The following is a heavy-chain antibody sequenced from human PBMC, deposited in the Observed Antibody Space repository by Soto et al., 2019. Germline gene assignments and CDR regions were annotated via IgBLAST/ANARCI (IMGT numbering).Heavy chain of an antibody. V-gene: IGHV1-46*01. CDR1: GETFTDYY. D-gene: IGHD2-21*02. J-gene: IGHJ4*02. CDR3: ARGGHVVVVTAALDY. Sequence: QVQLVQSGAEVKKPGASVKVSCKASGETFTDYYIHWVRQAPGQGLEWMGTVNPSGGHTTYAQHFLGRMTMTRDTSTITLYMELTSLTSEDTAVYYCARGGHVVVVTAALDYWGQGTLVTVSS. CDR2: VNPSGGHT.